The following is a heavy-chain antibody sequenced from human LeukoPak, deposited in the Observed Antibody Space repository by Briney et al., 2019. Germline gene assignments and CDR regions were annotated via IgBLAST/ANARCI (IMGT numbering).Heavy chain of an antibody. CDR3: AKGLRYSYCNWFDP. D-gene: IGHD5-18*01. CDR2: ISGSGGST. CDR1: GFTFSDYY. J-gene: IGHJ5*02. V-gene: IGHV3-23*01. Sequence: GGSLRLSCAASGFTFSDYYMSWIRQAPGKRLEWVSAISGSGGSTYYADSVKGRFTISRDNSKNTLYLQMNSLRAEDTAVYYCAKGLRYSYCNWFDPWGQGTLVTVSS.